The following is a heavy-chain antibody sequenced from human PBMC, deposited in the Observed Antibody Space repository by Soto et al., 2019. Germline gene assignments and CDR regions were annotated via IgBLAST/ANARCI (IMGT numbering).Heavy chain of an antibody. V-gene: IGHV1-46*01. Sequence: ASVKVSCKASGYTFTSYYMHWVRQAPGQGLEWMGIINPSGGSTSYAQKFQGRVTMTRDTSTSTVYVELSSLRSEDTAVYYCARDRGGITMIECPNYWGQGTLVTVSS. CDR2: INPSGGST. CDR3: ARDRGGITMIECPNY. D-gene: IGHD3-22*01. CDR1: GYTFTSYY. J-gene: IGHJ4*02.